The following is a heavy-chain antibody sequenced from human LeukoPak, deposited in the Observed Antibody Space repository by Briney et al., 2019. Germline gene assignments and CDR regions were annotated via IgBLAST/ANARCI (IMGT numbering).Heavy chain of an antibody. CDR2: ISFDGRDK. J-gene: IGHJ5*01. D-gene: IGHD3-10*01. CDR1: GFTFSSYG. CDR3: ARDRRSGSGSYVAADS. Sequence: GGSLRLSCAASGFTFSSYGMHWVRQAPGKGLEWVSVISFDGRDKYYADSVKGRFTISRDNSEKTVYLEMNSLRVEDTAVYYCARDRRSGSGSYVAADSWGQGTLVTVSS. V-gene: IGHV3-30*03.